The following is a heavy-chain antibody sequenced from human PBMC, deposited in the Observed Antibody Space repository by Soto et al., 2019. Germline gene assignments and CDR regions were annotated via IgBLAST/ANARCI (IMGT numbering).Heavy chain of an antibody. CDR3: ARYDSSGYYDGGGFDY. CDR1: GFTFSSYE. D-gene: IGHD3-22*01. CDR2: ISSSGSTI. Sequence: EVQLVESGGGLVQPGGSLRLSCAASGFTFSSYEMNCVRQAPGKGLEWVSYISSSGSTIYYADSVKGRFTISRDNAKNSLYLQMNSLRAEDTAVYYCARYDSSGYYDGGGFDYWGQGTLVTVSS. V-gene: IGHV3-48*03. J-gene: IGHJ4*02.